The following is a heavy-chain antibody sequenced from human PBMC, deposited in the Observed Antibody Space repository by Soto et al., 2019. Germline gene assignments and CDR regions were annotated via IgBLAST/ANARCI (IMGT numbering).Heavy chain of an antibody. Sequence: GGSLRLSCAASGFTFSSYGMHWVRQAPGKGLEWVAVIWYDGSNKYYADSVKGRFTISRDNSKNTLYLQMNSLRAEDTAVYYCARDLGDGYNYHYFDYWGQGTLVTVSS. D-gene: IGHD5-12*01. V-gene: IGHV3-33*01. CDR1: GFTFSSYG. CDR3: ARDLGDGYNYHYFDY. J-gene: IGHJ4*02. CDR2: IWYDGSNK.